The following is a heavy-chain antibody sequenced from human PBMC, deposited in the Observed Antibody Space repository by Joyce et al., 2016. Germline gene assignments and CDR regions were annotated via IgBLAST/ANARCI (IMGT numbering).Heavy chain of an antibody. CDR1: GFPFPSHG. J-gene: IGHJ6*02. CDR3: AKDTRLITSGMDV. CDR2: ISNDGKRL. V-gene: IGHV3-30*18. Sequence: QVVESGGGVVQPGRSLRLSCAASGFPFPSHGRHWVRQAPGKGPGWVALISNDGKRLYYSDAVKGRFTISRDNSKNSVHLQMDSLRSEDTAVYFCAKDTRLITSGMDVWGQGTTVIVSS. D-gene: IGHD1-20*01.